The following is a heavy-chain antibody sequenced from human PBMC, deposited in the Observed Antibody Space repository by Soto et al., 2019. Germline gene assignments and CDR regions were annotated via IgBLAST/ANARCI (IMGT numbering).Heavy chain of an antibody. CDR1: GFTFSSYW. D-gene: IGHD3-22*01. CDR2: INTDGSTT. V-gene: IGHV3-74*01. Sequence: EVQLVESGGDLVQPGGSLRLSCAASGFTFSSYWMHWVRQAPGKGRVWVSRINTDGSTTNYAESVKGRFTISRDNAKNTLYLQMNSLRTEDTAVYFCARDVSGYYGCPTDSWGQGTLVTVSS. J-gene: IGHJ4*02. CDR3: ARDVSGYYGCPTDS.